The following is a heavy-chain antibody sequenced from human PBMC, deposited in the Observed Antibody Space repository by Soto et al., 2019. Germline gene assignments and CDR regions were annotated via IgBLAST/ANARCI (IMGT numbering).Heavy chain of an antibody. CDR1: GGSISNFY. D-gene: IGHD2-8*01. V-gene: IGHV4-59*01. J-gene: IGHJ4*02. CDR3: ARAPMVLSRSYFDS. Sequence: SETLSVTCTVSGGSISNFYWSWIRQPPGKGLEWIGYISYSGNTNYNPSLKSRVSLSVDTSKNQLSLNLTSVTAADTAVYYCARAPMVLSRSYFDSWGQGTPVTVSS. CDR2: ISYSGNT.